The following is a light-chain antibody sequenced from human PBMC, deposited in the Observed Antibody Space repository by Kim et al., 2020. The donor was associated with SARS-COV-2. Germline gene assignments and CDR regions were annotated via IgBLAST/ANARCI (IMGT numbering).Light chain of an antibody. CDR2: DVT. V-gene: IGLV2-14*03. Sequence: QSALTQPASVSGSPGQSITISCTGTTSDVGGYNYVSWYQQHPGKVPRLLIYDVTKRPPGVSNRVSGSKSGNTASLTISGLQAEDEADYYCNSYTTSNTYVFGTGTKVTVL. J-gene: IGLJ1*01. CDR1: TSDVGGYNY. CDR3: NSYTTSNTYV.